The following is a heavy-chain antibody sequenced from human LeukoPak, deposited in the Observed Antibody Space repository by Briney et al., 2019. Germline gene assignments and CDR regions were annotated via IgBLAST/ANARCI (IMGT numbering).Heavy chain of an antibody. Sequence: ASVKVSCKASGGTFSSCTISWVRQAPGQGLEWMGRIIPILGIANYAQKFQGRVTITADKSTSTAYMELSSLRSEDTAVYYCARDGAHSRAVEYYFDYWGQGTLVTVSS. CDR2: IIPILGIA. CDR1: GGTFSSCT. J-gene: IGHJ4*02. V-gene: IGHV1-69*04. CDR3: ARDGAHSRAVEYYFDY. D-gene: IGHD3-16*01.